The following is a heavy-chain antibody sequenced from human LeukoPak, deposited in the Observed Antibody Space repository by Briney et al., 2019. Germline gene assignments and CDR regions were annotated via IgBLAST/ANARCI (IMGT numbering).Heavy chain of an antibody. CDR2: ISGGGGST. J-gene: IGHJ6*02. V-gene: IGHV3-23*01. Sequence: QPGGSLRLSCAASGFTFTSYSMNWVRQAPGKGLEWVSTISGGGGSTYYADSVKGRFSISRDNSKNTLYLQMNSLRAEDTAVYYCARKRGFGNYYYYGMDVWGQGTTVTVSS. D-gene: IGHD3-10*01. CDR3: ARKRGFGNYYYYGMDV. CDR1: GFTFTSYS.